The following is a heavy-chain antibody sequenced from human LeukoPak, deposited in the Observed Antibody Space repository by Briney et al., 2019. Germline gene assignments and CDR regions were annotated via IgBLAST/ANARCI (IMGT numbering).Heavy chain of an antibody. J-gene: IGHJ4*02. Sequence: ASVKVSCKASGDSFTSYYMRWGLRAPGQGGEGMVRINPSGGSTSYAQKFQGRVTMTRDMSKSTVYMELSSLRSEDTAVYYCARDDPNIWNRRAFDYWGQGTLVTVSS. CDR3: ARDDPNIWNRRAFDY. D-gene: IGHD1-1*01. V-gene: IGHV1-46*01. CDR2: INPSGGST. CDR1: GDSFTSYY.